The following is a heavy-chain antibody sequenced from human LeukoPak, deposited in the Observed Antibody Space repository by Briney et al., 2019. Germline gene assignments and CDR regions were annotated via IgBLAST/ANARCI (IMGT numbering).Heavy chain of an antibody. D-gene: IGHD3-22*01. CDR1: GDSTNTYF. Sequence: SETLSLTCTLSGDSTNTYFWSWIRQSPGKGLEWIGYIYYSGSTNYNPSLKSRVTISVDTSKNQFSLKLSSVTAADTAVYYCARGPYYYDSSGYYPYYFDYWGQGTLVTVSS. CDR2: IYYSGST. J-gene: IGHJ4*02. CDR3: ARGPYYYDSSGYYPYYFDY. V-gene: IGHV4-59*01.